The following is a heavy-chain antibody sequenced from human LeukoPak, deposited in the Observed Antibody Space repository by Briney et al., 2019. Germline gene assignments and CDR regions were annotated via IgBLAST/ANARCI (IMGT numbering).Heavy chain of an antibody. CDR3: ASAGYCSGGSCYSTYYYYMDV. D-gene: IGHD2-15*01. CDR2: IMPIFGTA. Sequence: GASVKVSCKASGGTFSSYAISWVRQAPGQGLEWMGGIMPIFGTANYAQKFQGRVTITTDESTSTAYMELSSLRSEDTAVYYCASAGYCSGGSCYSTYYYYMDVWGRGTTVTVSS. CDR1: GGTFSSYA. V-gene: IGHV1-69*05. J-gene: IGHJ6*03.